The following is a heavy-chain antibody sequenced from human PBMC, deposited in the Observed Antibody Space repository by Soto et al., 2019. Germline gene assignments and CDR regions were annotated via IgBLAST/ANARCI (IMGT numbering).Heavy chain of an antibody. CDR3: ARALSSAAGLYFDF. J-gene: IGHJ4*02. CDR2: IHTTDGT. Sequence: QVQLQESGPGLVKPSETLSLTCTVSGGSVSSGSYYWSWIRQPPGKGLEWIGRIHTTDGTNYNPSLKSRVTMSIDTSNNQFSLKLSSLTAADTAVYYCARALSSAAGLYFDFWGQGTLVTVSS. CDR1: GGSVSSGSYY. D-gene: IGHD6-13*01. V-gene: IGHV4-61*01.